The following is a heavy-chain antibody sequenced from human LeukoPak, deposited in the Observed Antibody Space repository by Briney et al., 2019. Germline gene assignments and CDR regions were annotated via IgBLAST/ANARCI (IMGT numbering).Heavy chain of an antibody. CDR3: ARGPTPILWTGTRFDY. CDR1: GGSFSGYY. D-gene: IGHD1/OR15-1a*01. J-gene: IGHJ4*02. Sequence: SETLSLTCAVYGGSFSGYYWSWIRQPPGKGLEWIGEINHSGSTNCNPSLKSRVTISVDTSKNQFSLKLSSVTAADTAVYYCARGPTPILWTGTRFDYWGQGTLVTVSS. V-gene: IGHV4-34*01. CDR2: INHSGST.